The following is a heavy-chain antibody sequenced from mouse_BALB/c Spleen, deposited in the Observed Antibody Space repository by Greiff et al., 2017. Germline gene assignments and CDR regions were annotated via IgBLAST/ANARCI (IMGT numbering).Heavy chain of an antibody. CDR1: GFSLTSYG. J-gene: IGHJ4*01. Sequence: QVQLQQSGPSLVQPSQSLSITCTVSGFSLTSYGVHWVRQSPGKGLEWLGVIWRGGSTDYNAAFMSRLSITKDNSKSQVFFNMNSLQADDTAIYYCAKNSGPTNYAMDYWGQGTSVTVSS. CDR3: AKNSGPTNYAMDY. V-gene: IGHV2-5-1*01. CDR2: IWRGGST.